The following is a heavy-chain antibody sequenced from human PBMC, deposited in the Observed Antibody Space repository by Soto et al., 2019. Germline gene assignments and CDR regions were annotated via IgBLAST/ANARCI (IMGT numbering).Heavy chain of an antibody. Sequence: PGGSLRLSCAVSGFTFSNYAMHWARQAPGKGLEWVAVISYDGSDKNYADSGKGRFTISRDNSKNTLYLQLNSLRAEDTALYYCAKAPGRGDHVGMDVWGLGTTVTVSS. J-gene: IGHJ6*02. V-gene: IGHV3-30*18. CDR1: GFTFSNYA. CDR3: AKAPGRGDHVGMDV. CDR2: ISYDGSDK. D-gene: IGHD4-17*01.